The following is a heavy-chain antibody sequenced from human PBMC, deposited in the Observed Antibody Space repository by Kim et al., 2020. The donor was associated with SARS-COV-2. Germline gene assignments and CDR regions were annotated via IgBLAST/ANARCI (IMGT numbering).Heavy chain of an antibody. CDR3: ARDLDSSGWNAEYFQH. Sequence: ASVKVSCKASGYTLTSYAMNWVRQAPGQGLEWMGWINTNTGNPTYAQGFTGRFVFSLDTSVSTAYLQISSLKAEDTAVYYCARDLDSSGWNAEYFQHWGQGTLVTVSS. D-gene: IGHD6-19*01. CDR1: GYTLTSYA. V-gene: IGHV7-4-1*02. J-gene: IGHJ1*01. CDR2: INTNTGNP.